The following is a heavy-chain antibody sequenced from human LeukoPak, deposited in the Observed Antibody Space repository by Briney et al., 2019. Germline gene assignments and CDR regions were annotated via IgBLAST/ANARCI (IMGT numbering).Heavy chain of an antibody. J-gene: IGHJ4*02. CDR3: ARLLSGGFDY. CDR1: GGSISSSSYY. V-gene: IGHV4-39*01. Sequence: ETLSLTCTVSGGSISSSSYYWGWIRPPPGKGLEWIGSIYYSGSTYYNPSLKSRVTISVDTSKNQFSLKLSSVTAADTAVYYCARLLSGGFDYWGQGTLVTVSS. CDR2: IYYSGST.